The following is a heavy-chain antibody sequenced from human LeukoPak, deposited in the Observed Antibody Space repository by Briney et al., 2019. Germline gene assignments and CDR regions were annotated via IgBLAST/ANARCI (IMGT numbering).Heavy chain of an antibody. CDR3: AQSIAVPRIPTFDV. CDR1: EYTFSGHF. D-gene: IGHD6-19*01. J-gene: IGHJ3*01. Sequence: AAPVRVSCKASEYTFSGHFIHWMRQAPGQGLEWVGWINPNSGGTNYAQKFQGRVTLTRDTSAGTAYMDLSSLRSDDTAVYYCAQSIAVPRIPTFDVWGQGTVVAVSS. CDR2: INPNSGGT. V-gene: IGHV1-2*02.